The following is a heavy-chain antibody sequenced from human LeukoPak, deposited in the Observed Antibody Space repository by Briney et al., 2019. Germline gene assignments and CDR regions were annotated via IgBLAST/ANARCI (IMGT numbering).Heavy chain of an antibody. CDR3: AKSRPDCSGGSCSDY. CDR1: GFTFSSYS. Sequence: PGGSLRLSCAASGFTFSSYSMNWVRQAPGKGLEWVSAISGSGGSTYYADSVKGRFTISRDNSKNTLYLQMNSLRAEDTAVYYCAKSRPDCSGGSCSDYWGQGTLVTVSS. D-gene: IGHD2-15*01. V-gene: IGHV3-23*01. CDR2: ISGSGGST. J-gene: IGHJ4*02.